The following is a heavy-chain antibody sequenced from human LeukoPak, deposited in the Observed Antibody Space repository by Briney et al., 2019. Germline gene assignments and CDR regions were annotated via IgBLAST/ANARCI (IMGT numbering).Heavy chain of an antibody. CDR3: AREYSRSWYPDY. CDR1: GFTFSSYW. CDR2: INSDATST. V-gene: IGHV3-74*01. Sequence: PGGSLRLSCAASGFTFSSYWMHWVRQAPGKGLVWVSRINSDATSTSYADSVKGRFTISRDNAKNTLYLQMDSLRGEDTAVYYCAREYSRSWYPDYWGQGTLVTVSS. J-gene: IGHJ4*02. D-gene: IGHD6-13*01.